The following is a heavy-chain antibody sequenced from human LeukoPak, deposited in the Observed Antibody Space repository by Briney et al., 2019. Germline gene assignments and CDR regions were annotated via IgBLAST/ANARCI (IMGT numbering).Heavy chain of an antibody. CDR2: IWYDGSNQ. CDR3: ARDCSSASCYLDS. J-gene: IGHJ5*01. D-gene: IGHD2-2*01. V-gene: IGHV3-33*01. Sequence: GGSLRLSCAASGFSFSSYGMHWVRQAPGKGLEWVAIIWYDGSNQYYGDSVKGRFTTSRDNSKNTLYLQMNSLRAEDTAVYYCARDCSSASCYLDSWGQGTLVTVSS. CDR1: GFSFSSYG.